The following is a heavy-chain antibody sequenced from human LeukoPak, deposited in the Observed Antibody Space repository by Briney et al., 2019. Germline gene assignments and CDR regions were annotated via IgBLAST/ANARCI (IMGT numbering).Heavy chain of an antibody. CDR3: AKDLYGFYAMDV. D-gene: IGHD4-17*01. CDR1: GFIFSNYA. CDR2: ISGSGDSS. Sequence: GGPLRLSCAASGFIFSNYAMSWVRQAPGGGLEWVSGISGSGDSSYYADSVKGRFTISRDNSGNTLYLQMNSLRAEDTAVYYCAKDLYGFYAMDVWGQGTTVTVSS. J-gene: IGHJ6*02. V-gene: IGHV3-23*01.